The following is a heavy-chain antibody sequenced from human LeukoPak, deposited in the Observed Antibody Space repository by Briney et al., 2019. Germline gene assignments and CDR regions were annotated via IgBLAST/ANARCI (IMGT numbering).Heavy chain of an antibody. J-gene: IGHJ4*02. V-gene: IGHV3-23*01. CDR3: ARSFRGYYFDY. Sequence: GGSLRLSCAASGFTFSSYAMSWVRQAPGKWLEWVSAISGSGGSTYYADSVKGRFTISRDNSKNTLYLQMNSLRAEETAVYYCARSFRGYYFDYWGQGTLVTVSS. D-gene: IGHD3-10*01. CDR1: GFTFSSYA. CDR2: ISGSGGST.